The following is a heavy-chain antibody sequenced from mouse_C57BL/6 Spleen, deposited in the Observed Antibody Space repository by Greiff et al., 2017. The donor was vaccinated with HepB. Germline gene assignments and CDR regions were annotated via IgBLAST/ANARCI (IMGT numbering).Heavy chain of an antibody. Sequence: QVQLKQPGAELVKPGASVKLSCKASGYTFTSYWMHWVKQRPGRGLEWIGRIDPNSGGTKYNEKFKSKATLTVDKPSSTAYMQLSSLTSEDSAVYYCAREYDYDVVYAMDYWGQGTSVTVSS. D-gene: IGHD2-4*01. J-gene: IGHJ4*01. CDR1: GYTFTSYW. CDR3: AREYDYDVVYAMDY. V-gene: IGHV1-72*01. CDR2: IDPNSGGT.